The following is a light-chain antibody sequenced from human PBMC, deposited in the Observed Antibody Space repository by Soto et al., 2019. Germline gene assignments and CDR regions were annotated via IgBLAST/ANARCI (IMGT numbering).Light chain of an antibody. Sequence: DLVLTQSPDSLAVSLGERATINCRSSHSLFDSSYKKTYLAWYQQRPGQPPELLIYWASTRQSGVADRFSGGESATDFILTLSRLEAEDVDIYYCHQYYSIPYTFGQGTRLEI. J-gene: IGKJ2*01. CDR2: WAS. CDR3: HQYYSIPYT. CDR1: HSLFDSSYKKTY. V-gene: IGKV4-1*01.